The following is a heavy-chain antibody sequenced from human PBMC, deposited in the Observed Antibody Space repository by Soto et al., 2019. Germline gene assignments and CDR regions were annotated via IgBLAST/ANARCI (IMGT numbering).Heavy chain of an antibody. CDR1: GFTFSSYA. V-gene: IGHV3-23*01. CDR2: ISGSGGST. D-gene: IGHD5-18*01. Sequence: PGGSLRLSFAASGFTFSSYAMSWVRQAPGKGLEWVSAISGSGGSTYYADSVKGRFTISRDNSKNTLYLQMNSLRAEDTAVYYCAKATWIQLWLLDYWGQGTLVTVSS. CDR3: AKATWIQLWLLDY. J-gene: IGHJ4*02.